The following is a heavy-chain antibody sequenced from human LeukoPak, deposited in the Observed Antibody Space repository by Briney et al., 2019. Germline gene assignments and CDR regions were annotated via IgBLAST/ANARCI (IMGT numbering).Heavy chain of an antibody. CDR1: GFTFSSYA. V-gene: IGHV3-23*01. CDR2: ISGSDGST. CDR3: AKRYIGNYYFDY. J-gene: IGHJ4*02. D-gene: IGHD3-16*02. Sequence: GGSLRLSCAASGFTFSSYAMSWVRQAPGKGLEWVSAISGSDGSTHYADSVKGRFTISRDNSKNVLYLHMNSLRAEDSAVYYCAKRYIGNYYFDYWGQGTLVTVSS.